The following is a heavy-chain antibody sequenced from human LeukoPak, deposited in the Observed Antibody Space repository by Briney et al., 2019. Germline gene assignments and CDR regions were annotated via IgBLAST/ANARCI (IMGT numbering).Heavy chain of an antibody. J-gene: IGHJ4*02. CDR2: ISAYNGNT. D-gene: IGHD2-15*01. Sequence: GASVKVSCKASGYTFTSYGISWVRQAPGQGLEWMGWISAYNGNTNYAQKLQGRVTMITDTSTSTAYMELRSLRSDDTAVYYCASIPPNCSGGSCSIVEDYWGQGTLVTVSS. CDR3: ASIPPNCSGGSCSIVEDY. CDR1: GYTFTSYG. V-gene: IGHV1-18*01.